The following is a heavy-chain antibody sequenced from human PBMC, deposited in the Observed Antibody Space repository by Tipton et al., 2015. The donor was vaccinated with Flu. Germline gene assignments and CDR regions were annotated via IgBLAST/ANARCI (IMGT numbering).Heavy chain of an antibody. J-gene: IGHJ5*02. D-gene: IGHD4-17*01. CDR1: GDSIASDYF. CDR3: ARDYGDYNWFDP. Sequence: TLSLTCSVSGDSIASDYFWGWIRQPPGKGLEWIGNIYRTGNAYYNPSLKSRVSISVDKSKNHFSLRLTSVTAADTAVYYCARDYGDYNWFDPWGQGTLVTVSS. CDR2: IYRTGNA. V-gene: IGHV4-38-2*02.